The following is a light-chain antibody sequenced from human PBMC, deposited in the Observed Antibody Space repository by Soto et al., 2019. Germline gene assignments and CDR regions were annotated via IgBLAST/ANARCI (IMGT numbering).Light chain of an antibody. CDR2: GAS. J-gene: IGKJ1*01. Sequence: EIVMTQSPATLSVSPGERATLSCRASQSVSSNLAWYQQKPGQAPRLLIYGASTRATGIPASFSGSGSVTEFTLTISSLQSEDFAVYYCQQYNNWPPWTFGQGTKVEIK. V-gene: IGKV3-15*01. CDR3: QQYNNWPPWT. CDR1: QSVSSN.